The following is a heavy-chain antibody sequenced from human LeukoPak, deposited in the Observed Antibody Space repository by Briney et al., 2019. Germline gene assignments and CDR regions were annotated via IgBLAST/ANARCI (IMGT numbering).Heavy chain of an antibody. Sequence: PSETLSLTCAVYGGSFSGYYWSWIRQPPGKGLEWIGEINHSGSTNYNPSLKSRVTISVDTSKNQFSLKLTSVTAADTAVYYCARRTLRGVIKYWGQGTLVTVSS. CDR3: ARRTLRGVIKY. CDR1: GGSFSGYY. V-gene: IGHV4-34*01. D-gene: IGHD3-10*01. CDR2: INHSGST. J-gene: IGHJ4*02.